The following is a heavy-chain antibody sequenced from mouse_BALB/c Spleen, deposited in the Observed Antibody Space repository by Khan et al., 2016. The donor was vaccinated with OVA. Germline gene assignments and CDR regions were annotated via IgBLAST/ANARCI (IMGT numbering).Heavy chain of an antibody. CDR2: INTYTGEP. J-gene: IGHJ1*01. CDR1: GYTFTNYG. CDR3: ARGGSSWYFTV. Sequence: QIQLVQSGPELKKPGETVKISCKASGYTFTNYGMNWVKQAPGKGLKWMGGINTYTGEPNNTGDFKGRFAFSLETSASTAYLQINKLKNEDIAQYVCARGGSSWYFTVWGAGTTLTISS. V-gene: IGHV9-1*02. D-gene: IGHD1-1*02.